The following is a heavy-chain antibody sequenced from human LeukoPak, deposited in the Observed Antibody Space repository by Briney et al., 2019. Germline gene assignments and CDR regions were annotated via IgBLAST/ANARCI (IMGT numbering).Heavy chain of an antibody. CDR3: ARVPDCSGGSCYYGNWFDP. D-gene: IGHD2-15*01. J-gene: IGHJ5*02. Sequence: PGGSLRLSCAASGFTFTTYSMNWVRQAPGKGLEWIGEIYHSGSTNYNPSLKSRVTISVDKSKNQFSLKLSSVTAADTAVYYCARVPDCSGGSCYYGNWFDPWGQGTLVTVSS. V-gene: IGHV4-4*02. CDR2: IYHSGST. CDR1: GFTFTTYSM.